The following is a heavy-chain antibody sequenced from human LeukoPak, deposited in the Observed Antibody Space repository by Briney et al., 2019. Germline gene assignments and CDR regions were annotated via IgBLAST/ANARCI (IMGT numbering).Heavy chain of an antibody. CDR3: ARDARSTFYYYYGMDV. J-gene: IGHJ6*02. Sequence: SETLSLTCAVYGGSFSGYYWSWIRQHPGKGLEWIGYIYYSGSTYYNPSLKSRVTISVDTSKNQLSLKLSSVTAADTAVYYCARDARSTFYYYYGMDVWGQGTTVTVSS. V-gene: IGHV4-31*11. CDR2: IYYSGST. CDR1: GGSFSGYY. D-gene: IGHD2-2*01.